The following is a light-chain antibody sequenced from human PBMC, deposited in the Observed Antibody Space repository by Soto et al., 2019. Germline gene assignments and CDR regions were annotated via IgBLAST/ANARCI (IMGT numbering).Light chain of an antibody. CDR3: QQYNNWPGT. CDR2: DAS. V-gene: IGKV3-15*01. J-gene: IGKJ1*01. CDR1: QSVSSN. Sequence: EIVMTQSPATLSVSPGESATLSCRASQSVSSNLAWHQQKPGQAPRILMYDASTRATGISARFSGSGSGTDFTLTISSLEPEDFAVYYCQQYNNWPGTFGQGTKVDIK.